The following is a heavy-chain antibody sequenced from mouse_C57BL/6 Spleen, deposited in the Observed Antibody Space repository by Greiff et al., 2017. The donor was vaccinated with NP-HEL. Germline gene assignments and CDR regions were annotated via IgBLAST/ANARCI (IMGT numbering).Heavy chain of an antibody. D-gene: IGHD1-1*01. V-gene: IGHV1-22*01. Sequence: VQLQQSGPELVKPGASVKMSCKASGYTFTDYNMHWVKQSHGKSLEWIGYINPNNGGTSYNQKFKGKATLTVNKSSSTAYMELRSLTSEDSAVYYCIMTTVVAYYFDYWGQGTTLTVSS. CDR2: INPNNGGT. CDR3: IMTTVVAYYFDY. J-gene: IGHJ2*01. CDR1: GYTFTDYN.